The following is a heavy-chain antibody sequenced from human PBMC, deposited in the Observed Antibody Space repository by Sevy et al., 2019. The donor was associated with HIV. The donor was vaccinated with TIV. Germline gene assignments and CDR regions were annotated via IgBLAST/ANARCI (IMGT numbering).Heavy chain of an antibody. D-gene: IGHD1-26*01. J-gene: IGHJ5*02. CDR3: AGLNGELGVGYNWFDP. CDR1: GGTFSSYA. Sequence: ASVKVSCKASGGTFSSYAISWVRQAPGQGLEWMGRIIPILGIANYAQKFQGRVTITADKSTSTAYMELSSLRSEDTAVYYCAGLNGELGVGYNWFDPWGQGTLVTVSS. CDR2: IIPILGIA. V-gene: IGHV1-69*04.